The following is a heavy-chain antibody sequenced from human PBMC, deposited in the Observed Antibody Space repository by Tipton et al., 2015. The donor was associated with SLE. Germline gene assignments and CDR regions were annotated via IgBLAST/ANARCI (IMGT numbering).Heavy chain of an antibody. V-gene: IGHV3-23*03. Sequence: GSLRLSCAASGFTLRPYAMTWVRQAPGMGLEWVSFIYSGGSTYYAESMKGRFTISRDNSKNTLYLQMNSLRAEDTAVYYCAGQLSYCYGMDVWGQGTTVTVSS. CDR3: AGQLSYCYGMDV. D-gene: IGHD6-6*01. J-gene: IGHJ6*02. CDR2: IYSGGST. CDR1: GFTLRPYA.